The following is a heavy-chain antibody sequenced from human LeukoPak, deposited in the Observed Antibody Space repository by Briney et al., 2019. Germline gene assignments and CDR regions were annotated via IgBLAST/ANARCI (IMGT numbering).Heavy chain of an antibody. CDR2: INHSGST. Sequence: ASETLSLTCAVYGGSFSGYYWSWIRQPPGKGLEWIGEINHSGSTNYNPSLKSRVTISVDTSKNQFSLKLSSVTAADTAVYYCARGSKAAAGYYFDYWGQGTLVTVSS. D-gene: IGHD6-13*01. J-gene: IGHJ4*02. CDR3: ARGSKAAAGYYFDY. V-gene: IGHV4-34*01. CDR1: GGSFSGYY.